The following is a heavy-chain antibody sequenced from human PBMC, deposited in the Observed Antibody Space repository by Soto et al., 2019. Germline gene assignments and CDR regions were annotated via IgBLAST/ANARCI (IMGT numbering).Heavy chain of an antibody. CDR1: GYTFTSYY. Sequence: QVQLVQSGAEVKKPGASVKISCKASGYTFTSYYMHWVRQAPGQGLEWMGIINPSGGSTNYAQKLQGGAAMTGDSSTSTVYMELNSLRSEDTALYYCARPPYPGCINAVCYPLDYWGQGTLVTVSS. V-gene: IGHV1-46*01. J-gene: IGHJ4*02. CDR3: ARPPYPGCINAVCYPLDY. CDR2: INPSGGST. D-gene: IGHD2-8*01.